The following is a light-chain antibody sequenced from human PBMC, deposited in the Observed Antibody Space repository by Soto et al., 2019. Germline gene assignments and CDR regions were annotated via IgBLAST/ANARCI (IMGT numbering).Light chain of an antibody. Sequence: QSALTQPPSASATPGQRVIISCSGSSSNIGKNAVKWYQQFPGTAPKLLIHSDDQRPSGVPDRFSGSKSGTSASLTISGLQSEDEAHYYRGAWDDSLSGLVFGGGTKVTVL. CDR3: GAWDDSLSGLV. V-gene: IGLV1-44*01. CDR2: SDD. J-gene: IGLJ3*02. CDR1: SSNIGKNA.